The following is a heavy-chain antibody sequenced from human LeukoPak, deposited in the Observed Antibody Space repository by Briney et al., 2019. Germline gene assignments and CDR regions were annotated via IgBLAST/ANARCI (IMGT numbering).Heavy chain of an antibody. V-gene: IGHV4-39*07. CDR2: IYFTGST. D-gene: IGHD3-9*01. CDR1: GASINNSSFS. CDR3: ARAPTRSSDTVTGYLFDS. Sequence: EPLSPPCPISGASINNSSFSWGWFRQPPGKGWEWIGNIYFTGSTYYNPSLKSRVTITVDTSKSQFSLKLRSVTAADTAVYYCARAPTRSSDTVTGYLFDSWGQGTLVTVSS. J-gene: IGHJ4*02.